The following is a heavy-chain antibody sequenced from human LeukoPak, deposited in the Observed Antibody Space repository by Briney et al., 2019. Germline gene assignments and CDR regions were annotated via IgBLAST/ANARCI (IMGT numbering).Heavy chain of an antibody. CDR3: ARFRIVVVPAAIDWFDP. J-gene: IGHJ5*02. Sequence: SETLSLTCAVHGGSFSGYYWSWIRQPPGKGLEWIGEINHSGSTNYNPSLKSRVTISVDTSKNQFSLKLSSVTAADTAVYYCARFRIVVVPAAIDWFDPWGQGTLVTVSS. V-gene: IGHV4-34*01. CDR1: GGSFSGYY. D-gene: IGHD2-2*01. CDR2: INHSGST.